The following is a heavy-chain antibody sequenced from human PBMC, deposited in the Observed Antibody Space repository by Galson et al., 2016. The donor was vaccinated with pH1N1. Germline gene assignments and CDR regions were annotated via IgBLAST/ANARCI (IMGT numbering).Heavy chain of an antibody. J-gene: IGHJ3*02. D-gene: IGHD6-19*01. CDR1: GYSITRGYY. Sequence: ETLSLTCGVSGYSITRGYYWGWIRQPPGKGLEWTGTIHHTGNTDYNPSLKNRLTISLDTSKNQFSLKLISVTAADTAMYYCARRYSSGWSGGDDAFDIWGQGTMVTVSS. CDR2: IHHTGNT. CDR3: ARRYSSGWSGGDDAFDI. V-gene: IGHV4-38-2*01.